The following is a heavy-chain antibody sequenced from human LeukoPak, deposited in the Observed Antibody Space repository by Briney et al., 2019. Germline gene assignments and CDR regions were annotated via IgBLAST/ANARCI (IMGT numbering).Heavy chain of an antibody. V-gene: IGHV3-48*04. CDR2: ISSSSSTL. Sequence: PGGSLRLSCAASGFTFSSYSMNWVRQAPGKGLEWDSYISSSSSTLYYADSVKGRFTLSRDNAKNSLYLQMNSLRAEDSAVYYCAREWSSSSGKAFDYWGQGTLVTVFS. J-gene: IGHJ4*02. CDR1: GFTFSSYS. D-gene: IGHD6-6*01. CDR3: AREWSSSSGKAFDY.